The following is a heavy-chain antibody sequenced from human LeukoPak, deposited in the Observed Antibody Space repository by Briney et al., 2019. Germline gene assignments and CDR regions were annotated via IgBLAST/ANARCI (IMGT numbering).Heavy chain of an antibody. V-gene: IGHV3-30*18. J-gene: IGHJ4*02. CDR2: ISYDGSNK. D-gene: IGHD3-3*01. CDR1: GFTVSINS. CDR3: AKEVFGVVIIGIDY. Sequence: PGGSLRLSCTVSGFTVSINSMSWVRQAPGKGVEWVAVISYDGSNKYYADSVKGRFTISRDNSKNTLYLQMNSLRAEDTAVYYCAKEVFGVVIIGIDYWGQGTLVTVSS.